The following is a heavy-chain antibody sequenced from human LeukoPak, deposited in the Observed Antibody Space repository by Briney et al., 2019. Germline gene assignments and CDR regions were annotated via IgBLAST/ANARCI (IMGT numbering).Heavy chain of an antibody. CDR2: ISGYGGST. V-gene: IGHV3-23*01. J-gene: IGHJ4*02. CDR1: GLTFSNSG. CDR3: AKVSGYSYGYFDY. D-gene: IGHD5-18*01. Sequence: GGSLRLSCAASGLTFSNSGMTWVRQAPGKGLEWVSTISGYGGSTDYADSVKGRFTNSRDNSKNTLYLQMNSLRADDTAVYYCAKVSGYSYGYFDYWGQGTLVTVSS.